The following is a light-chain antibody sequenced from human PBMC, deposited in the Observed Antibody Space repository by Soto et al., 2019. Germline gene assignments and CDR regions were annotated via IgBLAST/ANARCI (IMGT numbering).Light chain of an antibody. Sequence: QPVLTQSPSASASLGASVKLTCTLSSGHRRYAIAWHQQQPEKGPRYLMKFNSDGSHSKGDGIPDRFSGSSSGAERYLTISSLQSEDEADYYCQTWGTGIRVFGGGTKLTVL. CDR1: SGHRRYA. V-gene: IGLV4-69*01. CDR2: FNSDGSH. J-gene: IGLJ3*02. CDR3: QTWGTGIRV.